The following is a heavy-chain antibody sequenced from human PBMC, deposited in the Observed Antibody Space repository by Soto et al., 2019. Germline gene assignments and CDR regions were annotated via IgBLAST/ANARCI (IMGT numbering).Heavy chain of an antibody. J-gene: IGHJ3*02. Sequence: PSVTLSLTCALFGGSVHSGNCFRPCIRQPPGKALEWIGDMSHSGGTHFNPSLKSRVTISVDTSKNQFSLKMSSVTAADTALYYCARVERGTATTAIADFDTWGPETMLT. CDR1: GGSVHSGNCF. CDR3: ARVERGTATTAIADFDT. V-gene: IGHV4-61*01. D-gene: IGHD1-1*01. CDR2: MSHSGGT.